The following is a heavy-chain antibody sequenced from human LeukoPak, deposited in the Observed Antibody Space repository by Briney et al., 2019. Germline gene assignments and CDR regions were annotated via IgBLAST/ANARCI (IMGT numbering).Heavy chain of an antibody. D-gene: IGHD3-10*01. CDR3: AKRPWLRGTNLFYFDY. J-gene: IGHJ4*02. Sequence: QPGGSLRLSCAASGFTFSSYAMSGVRQAPGKGLEWVSTLSATDVPFYADSVKGRFTVSRDNSKNTLYLQMNSLRAEDTAVYYCAKRPWLRGTNLFYFDYWGQGALVTVSS. CDR2: LSATDVP. V-gene: IGHV3-23*01. CDR1: GFTFSSYA.